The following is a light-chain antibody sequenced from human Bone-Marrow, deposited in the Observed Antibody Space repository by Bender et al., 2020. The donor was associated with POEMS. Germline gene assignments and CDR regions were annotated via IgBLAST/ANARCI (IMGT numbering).Light chain of an antibody. J-gene: IGLJ1*01. CDR1: NSNIGSHT. CDR2: AHD. CDR3: ASWDESLDAYV. V-gene: IGLV1-44*01. Sequence: QSVLAQPPSMSTTLGQRVTVSCSGSNSNIGSHTVNWYQHLPGTAPKLLIYAHDLRPSGVPDRFSGSKSGPSAALAIRGLQSEDEAEYCCASWDESLDAYVFGSGTQVTVL.